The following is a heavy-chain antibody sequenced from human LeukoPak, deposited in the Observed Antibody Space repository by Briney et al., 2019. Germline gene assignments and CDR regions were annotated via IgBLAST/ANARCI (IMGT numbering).Heavy chain of an antibody. Sequence: SETLSLTCTVSGGSISSYYWSWIRQPAGKGLEWIGRIYTSGSTNYNPSLKSRVTMSVDTSRNQFSLKLSSVTAADTAVYYCARTWGTVTTILWFDYWGQGTLVTVSS. CDR3: ARTWGTVTTILWFDY. CDR2: IYTSGST. V-gene: IGHV4-4*07. D-gene: IGHD4-17*01. CDR1: GGSISSYY. J-gene: IGHJ4*02.